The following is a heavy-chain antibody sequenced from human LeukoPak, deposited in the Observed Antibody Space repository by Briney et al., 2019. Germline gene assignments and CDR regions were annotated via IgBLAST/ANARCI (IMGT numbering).Heavy chain of an antibody. J-gene: IGHJ4*02. CDR1: GASISSYF. V-gene: IGHV4-4*07. Sequence: SETLSLTCTVSGASISSYFWTWIRQPAGKGPEWIGRIYTSGSTDYNPSLESRVTMSLDTSRNQFSLKLSTVTAADTAVYYCARKDGDYWGQGTLVTVSS. CDR3: ARKDGDY. CDR2: IYTSGST.